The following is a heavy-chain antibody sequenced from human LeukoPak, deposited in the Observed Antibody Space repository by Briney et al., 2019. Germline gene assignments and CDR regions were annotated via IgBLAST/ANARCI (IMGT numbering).Heavy chain of an antibody. Sequence: NPGGSLRLSCAASGFTFSRDAMSWARQPPGKGLEWIGEIYHSGSTNYNPSLKSRVAISVDKSKNQFSLKLSSVTAADTAVYYCARFNYDSSGYPPDDAFDIWGQGTMVTVSS. CDR2: IYHSGST. J-gene: IGHJ3*02. CDR3: ARFNYDSSGYPPDDAFDI. D-gene: IGHD3-22*01. V-gene: IGHV4-4*02. CDR1: GFTFSRDAM.